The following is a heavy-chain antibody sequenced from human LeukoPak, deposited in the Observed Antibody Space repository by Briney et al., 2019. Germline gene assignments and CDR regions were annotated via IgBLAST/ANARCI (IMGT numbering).Heavy chain of an antibody. CDR1: GGSFSGYY. CDR3: ARAPLMTTVPFDY. J-gene: IGHJ4*02. CDR2: INHSGST. D-gene: IGHD4-11*01. V-gene: IGHV4-34*01. Sequence: SGTLSLTCAVYGGSFSGYYWSWIRQPPGKGLEWIGEINHSGSTNYNPSLKSRVTISVDTSKNQFSLKLSSVTAADTAVYYCARAPLMTTVPFDYWGQGTLVTVSS.